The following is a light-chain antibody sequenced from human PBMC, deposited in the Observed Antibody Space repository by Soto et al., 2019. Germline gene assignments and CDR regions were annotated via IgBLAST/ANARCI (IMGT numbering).Light chain of an antibody. CDR3: QQDYSYPYT. J-gene: IGKJ2*01. Sequence: AIRMTQSPSSFSASTGDRVTITCRARQGISSYLAWYQQKPGKAPNLLIYAASTSQSGVPSRCSGSGSWTDFTLTSSCLQSEDFATDYCQQDYSYPYTFGQGTKLEIK. V-gene: IGKV1-8*01. CDR2: AAS. CDR1: QGISSY.